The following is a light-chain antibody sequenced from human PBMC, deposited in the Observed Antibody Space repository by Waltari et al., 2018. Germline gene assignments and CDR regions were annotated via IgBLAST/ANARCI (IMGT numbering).Light chain of an antibody. CDR3: QQYYTTPRT. Sequence: DIVMTPSPDSLAVSLGERATINCKSSQSVLFSSNNKNYLAWYQQKPGQPPKLLIYWASTREPGVPDRFSGSGSGTDFTLTINSLQAEDVAVYYCQQYYTTPRTFGQGTKVEIK. CDR1: QSVLFSSNNKNY. CDR2: WAS. V-gene: IGKV4-1*01. J-gene: IGKJ1*01.